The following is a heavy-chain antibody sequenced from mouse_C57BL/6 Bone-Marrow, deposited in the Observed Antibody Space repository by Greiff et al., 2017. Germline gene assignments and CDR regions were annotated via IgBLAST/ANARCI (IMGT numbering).Heavy chain of an antibody. J-gene: IGHJ1*03. Sequence: EVKLMESGEGLVKPGGSLKLSCAASGFTFSSYAMSWVRQTPEKRLEWVAYISSGGDYIYYADTVKGRFTISRDNARNTLYLQMSILTSEDTAMYYCTRDRFLYYGSSYHWYFDVWGTGTTVTVSS. CDR1: GFTFSSYA. V-gene: IGHV5-9-1*02. CDR3: TRDRFLYYGSSYHWYFDV. CDR2: ISSGGDYI. D-gene: IGHD1-1*01.